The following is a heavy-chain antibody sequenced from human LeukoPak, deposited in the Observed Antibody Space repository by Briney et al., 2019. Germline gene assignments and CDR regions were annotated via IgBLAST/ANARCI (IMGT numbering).Heavy chain of an antibody. CDR3: ARDGRITYSSTWSFDS. V-gene: IGHV4-59*01. J-gene: IGHJ4*02. CDR2: VYYSGST. Sequence: SETLSLTCTVSGGSISPYYWSWTRQSPGKGLEWIGYVYYSGSTNYNPSLKSRVTISLDTSKNQFSLRLTSVTAADTALYYCARDGRITYSSTWSFDSWGQGTLVTVSS. D-gene: IGHD6-13*01. CDR1: GGSISPYY.